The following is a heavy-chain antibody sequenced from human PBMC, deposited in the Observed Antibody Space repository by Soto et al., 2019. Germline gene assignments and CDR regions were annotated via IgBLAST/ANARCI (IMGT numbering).Heavy chain of an antibody. V-gene: IGHV3-11*01. J-gene: IGHJ4*02. CDR2: ISSSGSTI. D-gene: IGHD2-2*01. Sequence: PAGSLRLCCAAAGLPCRVYDTSGTPTAPGKGLEWVSYISSSGSTIYYADSVKGRFTISRDNAKNSLYLQMNSLRAEDTAVYYCAATAGDIVVVPADTFDYWGQGT. CDR3: AATAGDIVVVPADTFDY. CDR1: GLPCRVYD.